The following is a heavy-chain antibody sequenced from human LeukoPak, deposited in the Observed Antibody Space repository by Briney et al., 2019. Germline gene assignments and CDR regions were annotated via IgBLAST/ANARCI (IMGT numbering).Heavy chain of an antibody. J-gene: IGHJ4*02. Sequence: GGSLRLSCAASGFTFSSYAMHWVRQAPGKGLEWVAVISYDGSNKYYADSVKGRFTISRDNSKNTLYLQMNSLRAEDTAVYYCARDNDGDYVLNYWGQGTLVTVSS. V-gene: IGHV3-30*04. D-gene: IGHD4-17*01. CDR3: ARDNDGDYVLNY. CDR1: GFTFSSYA. CDR2: ISYDGSNK.